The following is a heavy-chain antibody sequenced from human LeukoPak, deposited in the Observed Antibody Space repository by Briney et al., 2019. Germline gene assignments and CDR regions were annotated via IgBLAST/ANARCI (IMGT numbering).Heavy chain of an antibody. CDR1: GFTISNYA. V-gene: IGHV3-23*01. CDR3: ATWGDYDVLTGYYVSDY. Sequence: GGSLRLSCAASGFTISNYAMSWVRQAPGKGLEWVSAVTGGGSGIYYADSMKSRFTISRDNSKSTLYLQINSLRAEDTAVYYCATWGDYDVLTGYYVSDYWGQGTLVTVSS. J-gene: IGHJ4*02. CDR2: VTGGGSGI. D-gene: IGHD3-9*01.